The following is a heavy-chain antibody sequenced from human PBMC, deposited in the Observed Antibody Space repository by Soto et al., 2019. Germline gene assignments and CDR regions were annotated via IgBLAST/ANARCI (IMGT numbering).Heavy chain of an antibody. CDR3: ARTLGVRGVIYYYYYYGMDV. V-gene: IGHV4-39*01. CDR2: IYYSGST. Sequence: SETLSLTCTVSGGSISSSSYYWGWIRQPPGKGLEWIGSIYYSGSTYYNPSLKSRVTISVDTSRNQFSLKLSSVTAADTAVYYCARTLGVRGVIYYYYYYGMDVWGQGTTVTVSS. D-gene: IGHD3-10*01. J-gene: IGHJ6*02. CDR1: GGSISSSSYY.